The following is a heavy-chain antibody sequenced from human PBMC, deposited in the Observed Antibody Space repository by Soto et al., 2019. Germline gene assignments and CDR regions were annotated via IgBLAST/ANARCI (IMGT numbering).Heavy chain of an antibody. D-gene: IGHD3-10*01. CDR1: GGTISSYY. CDR3: ARGTVRGADAFDI. J-gene: IGHJ3*02. V-gene: IGHV4-59*01. Sequence: SETLSLTCTVSGGTISSYYWSWIRQPPGKGLEWIGYIYYSGSTNYNPSLKSRVTISVDTSKNQFSLKLSSVTAADTAVYYCARGTVRGADAFDIRGQGTMVTVSS. CDR2: IYYSGST.